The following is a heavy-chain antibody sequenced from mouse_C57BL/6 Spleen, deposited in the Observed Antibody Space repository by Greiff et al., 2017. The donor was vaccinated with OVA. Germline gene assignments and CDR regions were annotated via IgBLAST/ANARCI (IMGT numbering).Heavy chain of an antibody. CDR3: ARQGRGAYWYFDV. J-gene: IGHJ1*03. V-gene: IGHV5-2*03. Sequence: EVMLVESGGGLVQPGESLKLSCESNEYEFPSHDMSWVRKTPEKRLELVAAINSDGGSTYYPDTMERRFIISRDNTKKTLYLQMSSLGSEDTALYYGARQGRGAYWYFDVWGTGTTVTVSS. CDR1: EYEFPSHD. CDR2: INSDGGST. D-gene: IGHD3-3*01.